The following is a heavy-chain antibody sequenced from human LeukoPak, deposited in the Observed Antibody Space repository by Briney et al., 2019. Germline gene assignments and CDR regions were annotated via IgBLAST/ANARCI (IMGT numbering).Heavy chain of an antibody. D-gene: IGHD6-13*01. CDR2: ISSSSSYI. V-gene: IGHV3-21*01. CDR1: GFTFSSYA. CDR3: ARERVAAAVNDY. J-gene: IGHJ4*02. Sequence: GGSLRLSCAASGFTFSSYAMNWVRQAPGKGLEWVSSISSSSSYIYYADSVKGRFTISRDNVKNSLYLQMNSLRAEDTAVYYCARERVAAAVNDYWGQGTLVTVSS.